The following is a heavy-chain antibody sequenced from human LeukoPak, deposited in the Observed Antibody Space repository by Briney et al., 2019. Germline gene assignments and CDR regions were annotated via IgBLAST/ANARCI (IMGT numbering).Heavy chain of an antibody. D-gene: IGHD3-10*01. CDR3: AGLPSGHYYYINV. V-gene: IGHV5-51*01. CDR1: GYSFTSYW. Sequence: GESLKISCKGSGYSFTSYWIGWVRQMPGKGLEWMGIIYPGDSDTRYSPSFQGQVTISADRSISTAYLQWSTLKASDTDMYYCAGLPSGHYYYINVWGKGTTVTVSS. CDR2: IYPGDSDT. J-gene: IGHJ6*03.